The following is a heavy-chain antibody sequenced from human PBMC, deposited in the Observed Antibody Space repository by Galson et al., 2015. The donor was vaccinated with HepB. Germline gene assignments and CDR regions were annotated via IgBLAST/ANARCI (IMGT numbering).Heavy chain of an antibody. D-gene: IGHD3-9*01. CDR3: ATSVLRYFDWVYVFDY. V-gene: IGHV1-18*01. Sequence: SVKVSCKASGYTFSSHGISWVRQAPGQGLEWMGWISAFNGNTNYAQKFQGRVTMTTETSTNTAYMELTSLRSDDTAVYYCATSVLRYFDWVYVFDYWGQGTLVTVSS. CDR2: ISAFNGNT. CDR1: GYTFSSHG. J-gene: IGHJ4*02.